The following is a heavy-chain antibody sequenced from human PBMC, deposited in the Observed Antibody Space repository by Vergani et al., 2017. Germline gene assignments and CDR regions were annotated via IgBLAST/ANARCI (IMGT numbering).Heavy chain of an antibody. CDR3: ARDPLYSTTWPFLLLDMDV. V-gene: IGHV4-4*07. Sequence: QVQLQESGPGLVKPSETLSLTCTVSGGSISSYYWSWIRQPAGKGLEWIGRIYTGGGTSYNPSLKSRVTISVDTSKNQFSLQLSSVTAAVTAVYYCARDPLYSTTWPFLLLDMDVWGQGTTVTVSS. J-gene: IGHJ6*02. CDR1: GGSISSYY. D-gene: IGHD6-13*01. CDR2: IYTGGGT.